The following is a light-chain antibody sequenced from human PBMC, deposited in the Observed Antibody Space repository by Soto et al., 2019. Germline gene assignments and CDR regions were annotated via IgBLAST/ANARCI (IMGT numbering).Light chain of an antibody. Sequence: ETLLTQSPGTLSLSPGERATLSCRASQSVSNNYLACYQQKPGQAPRLLIYGASNRATGIPDRFSGSGSGTDFTLTISRLEPEDFAVYYCQQYGSSGTFGQGTKVAIK. V-gene: IGKV3-20*01. CDR3: QQYGSSGT. J-gene: IGKJ1*01. CDR2: GAS. CDR1: QSVSNNY.